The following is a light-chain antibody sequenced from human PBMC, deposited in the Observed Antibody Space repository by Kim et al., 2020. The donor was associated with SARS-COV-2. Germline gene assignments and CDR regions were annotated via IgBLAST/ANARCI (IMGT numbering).Light chain of an antibody. CDR2: QDS. CDR1: KLGDKY. V-gene: IGLV3-1*01. J-gene: IGLJ3*02. Sequence: SVSQGQTASITCSGDKLGDKYACWYQQKPGQSPVLVIYQDSKRRSGIPERFSGSNSGNTATLTISGTQAMDEADYYCQAWDSSTEVFGGGTQLTVL. CDR3: QAWDSSTEV.